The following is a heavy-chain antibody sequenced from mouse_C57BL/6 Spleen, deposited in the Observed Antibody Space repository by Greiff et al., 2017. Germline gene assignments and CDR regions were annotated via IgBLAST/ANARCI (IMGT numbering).Heavy chain of an antibody. CDR1: GYAFSSSW. J-gene: IGHJ2*01. V-gene: IGHV1-82*01. CDR3: ARSYYVSSSYFDY. CDR2: IYPGDGDT. Sequence: SGPELVKPGASVKISCKASGYAFSSSWMNWVKQRPGKGLEWIGRIYPGDGDTNYNGKFKGKAKLTADKSSSTAYMQLSSLQSEDSAVYFCARSYYVSSSYFDYWGQGTTLTVSS. D-gene: IGHD1-1*01.